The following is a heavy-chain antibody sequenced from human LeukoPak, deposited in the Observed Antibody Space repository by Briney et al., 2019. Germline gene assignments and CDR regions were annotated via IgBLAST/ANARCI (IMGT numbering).Heavy chain of an antibody. V-gene: IGHV1-3*01. Sequence: ASVKVSCKTSGYTFTTYAIHWVRQAPGDRLEWMGCFNVGHGNTEYSERFQGRVTITTDASATTHFMELSSLRSEDAAVYYCASQYYYGPTGYYGGFDYWGQGTPATVSS. J-gene: IGHJ4*02. CDR2: FNVGHGNT. CDR3: ASQYYYGPTGYYGGFDY. D-gene: IGHD3-22*01. CDR1: GYTFTTYA.